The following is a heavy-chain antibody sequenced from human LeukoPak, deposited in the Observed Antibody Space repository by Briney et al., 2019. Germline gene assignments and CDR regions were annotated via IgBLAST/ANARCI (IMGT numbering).Heavy chain of an antibody. D-gene: IGHD5-18*01. V-gene: IGHV3-21*01. CDR1: GFTFSSYS. CDR3: ARDGDTAMVPFDY. Sequence: PGGSLRLSCAASGFTFSSYSMNWVRQAPGKGLEWVSSISSSYIYYADSVKGRFTISRDNAKNSLYLQMNSLRAEDTAVYYCARDGDTAMVPFDYWGQGTLVTVSS. CDR2: ISSSYI. J-gene: IGHJ4*02.